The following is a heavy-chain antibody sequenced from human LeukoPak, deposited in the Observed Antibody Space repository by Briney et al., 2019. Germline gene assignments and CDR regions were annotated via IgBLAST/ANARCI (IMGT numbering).Heavy chain of an antibody. D-gene: IGHD3-22*01. J-gene: IGHJ4*02. V-gene: IGHV1-69*13. CDR2: IIPIFGTA. CDR1: GGTFSSYA. CDR3: ARARLESYDSSGYYDY. Sequence: GASVKVSCKASGGTFSSYAISWVRQAPGQGLEWMGGIIPIFGTANYAQKFQGRVTITADVSTSTAYMELSSLRSEDTAVYYCARARLESYDSSGYYDYWGQGTLVTVSS.